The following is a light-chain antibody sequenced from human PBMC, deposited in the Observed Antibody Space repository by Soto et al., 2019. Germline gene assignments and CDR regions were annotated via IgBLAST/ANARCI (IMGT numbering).Light chain of an antibody. Sequence: DIQMTQSPSSVSASVGDRVTITCRASQNIKSWLAWYQQKSGKVPKLLISAASTLQSVVPSRFSGSGSGTEFTLTINRLQPEDFATYYCQQANSFPLPFGGGTKVEIK. CDR1: QNIKSW. J-gene: IGKJ4*01. V-gene: IGKV1D-12*01. CDR3: QQANSFPLP. CDR2: AAS.